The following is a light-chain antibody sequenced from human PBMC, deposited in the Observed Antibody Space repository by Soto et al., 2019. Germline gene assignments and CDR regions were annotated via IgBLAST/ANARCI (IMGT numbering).Light chain of an antibody. V-gene: IGKV3-20*01. J-gene: IGKJ1*01. CDR2: GAS. CDR1: QNISRS. CDR3: QQYGVSPRT. Sequence: EIVMTQSPVTLSVSPGARAPLSCRASQNISRSLAWYQQKPGQAPRLLINGASSRATGIPDRFSGSGSGTDFSLTISRLEPEDFAVYYCQQYGVSPRTFGQGTKVDIK.